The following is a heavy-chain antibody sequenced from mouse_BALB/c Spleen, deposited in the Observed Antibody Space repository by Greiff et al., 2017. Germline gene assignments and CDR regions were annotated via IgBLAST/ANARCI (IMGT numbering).Heavy chain of an antibody. CDR1: GFTFSDYY. V-gene: IGHV5-4*02. D-gene: IGHD2-3*01. CDR3: ARDRDGYYWFAY. CDR2: ISDGGSYT. Sequence: EVQGVESGGGLVKPGGSLKLSCAASGFTFSDYYMYWVRQTPEKRLEWVATISDGGSYTYYPDSVKGRFTISRDNAKNNLYLQMSSLKSEDTAMYYCARDRDGYYWFAYWGQGTLVTVSA. J-gene: IGHJ3*01.